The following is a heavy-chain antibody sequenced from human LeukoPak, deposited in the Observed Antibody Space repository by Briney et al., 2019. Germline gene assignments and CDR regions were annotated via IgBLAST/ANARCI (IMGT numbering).Heavy chain of an antibody. V-gene: IGHV3-48*04. Sequence: TGGSLRLSCAASGFTFRSHSMYWVRQAPGKGLEWISYIHSGDSTTYYADSVKGRFTISRDNAKNSLYLQMNSLGAEDTAIYYCAIIGYNWRLDYWGQGILVTVSS. CDR2: IHSGDSTT. J-gene: IGHJ4*02. CDR3: AIIGYNWRLDY. CDR1: GFTFRSHS. D-gene: IGHD1-1*01.